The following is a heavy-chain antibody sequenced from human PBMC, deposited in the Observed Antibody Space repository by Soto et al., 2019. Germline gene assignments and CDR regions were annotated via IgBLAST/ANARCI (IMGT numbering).Heavy chain of an antibody. D-gene: IGHD2-15*01. Sequence: PSETLSLTCAVSGYSISSGYYWGWIRQPPGKGLEWIGIIYHSGSTSSNPSLKSRVTISLDTSKNQFSLKLSSVTAADTAVYYCARAYCSGGSCYEAYWGQGTLVTVSS. CDR3: ARAYCSGGSCYEAY. CDR2: IYHSGST. V-gene: IGHV4-38-2*01. J-gene: IGHJ4*02. CDR1: GYSISSGYY.